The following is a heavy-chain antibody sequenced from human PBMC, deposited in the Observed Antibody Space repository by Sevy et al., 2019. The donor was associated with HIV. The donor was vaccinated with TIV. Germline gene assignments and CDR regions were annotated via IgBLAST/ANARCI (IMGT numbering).Heavy chain of an antibody. D-gene: IGHD2-15*01. CDR1: GFTFSTYA. Sequence: RGCLRLSCAASGFTFSTYAMNCVRQAPGKGLEGVSSISNNGATTYYTDSVKDRFTISRDNSKNMVYLQMNSLRTEDTAVYHCANLEDYSFPLDFWGQGTLVTVSS. V-gene: IGHV3-23*01. J-gene: IGHJ4*02. CDR3: ANLEDYSFPLDF. CDR2: ISNNGATT.